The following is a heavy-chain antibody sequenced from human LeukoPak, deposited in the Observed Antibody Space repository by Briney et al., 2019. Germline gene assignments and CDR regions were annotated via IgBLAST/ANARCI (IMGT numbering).Heavy chain of an antibody. CDR3: ARDQIGYDFWSGYPNFDY. Sequence: GASVKVSCKASGYTFTSYGISWVRQAPGQGLEWMGWISAYNGNTNYAQKLQGRVTMTTDTSTSTAYMELRSLRSDDTAVYYCARDQIGYDFWSGYPNFDYWGQGTLVTVSS. J-gene: IGHJ4*02. CDR1: GYTFTSYG. V-gene: IGHV1-18*01. CDR2: ISAYNGNT. D-gene: IGHD3-3*01.